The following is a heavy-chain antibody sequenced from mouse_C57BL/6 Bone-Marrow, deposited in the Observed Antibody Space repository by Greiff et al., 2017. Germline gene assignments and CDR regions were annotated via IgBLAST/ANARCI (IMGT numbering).Heavy chain of an antibody. CDR3: ARDFVTTVVARATL. CDR1: GYSITSGYY. D-gene: IGHD1-1*01. V-gene: IGHV3-6*01. Sequence: DVKLQESGPGLVKPSQSLSLTCSVTGYSITSGYYWNWIRQFPGNKLEWMGYISYDGSNNYNPSLKNRISITRDTSKNQFFLKLNSVTTEDTATYYCARDFVTTVVARATLWGQGTSVTVSS. CDR2: ISYDGSN. J-gene: IGHJ4*01.